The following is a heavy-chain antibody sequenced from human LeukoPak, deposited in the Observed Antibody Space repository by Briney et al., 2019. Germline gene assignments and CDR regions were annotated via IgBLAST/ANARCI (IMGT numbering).Heavy chain of an antibody. V-gene: IGHV3-74*01. CDR2: INSDGSST. J-gene: IGHJ6*03. CDR1: GFTFSSYW. CDR3: ARERTYYYYYMDV. Sequence: GGSLRLSCAASGFTFSSYWMHWVRQAPGKGLVWVSRINSDGSSTSYADSVKGRFTISRDNAKNTLYLQMNSLRAEDTAVYYCARERTYYYYYMDVWGKGTTVTVSS.